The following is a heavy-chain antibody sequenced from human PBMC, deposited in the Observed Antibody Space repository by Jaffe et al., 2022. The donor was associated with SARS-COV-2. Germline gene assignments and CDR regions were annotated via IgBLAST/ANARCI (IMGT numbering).Heavy chain of an antibody. Sequence: QLQLQESGPGLVKPSETLSLTCTVSGGSISSSSYYWGWIRQPPGKGLEWIGSIYYSGSTYYNPSLKSRVTISVDTSKNQFSLKLSSVTAADTAVYYCARQGPAGTGDWFDPWGQGTLVTVSS. CDR2: IYYSGST. CDR3: ARQGPAGTGDWFDP. V-gene: IGHV4-39*01. D-gene: IGHD6-19*01. J-gene: IGHJ5*02. CDR1: GGSISSSSYY.